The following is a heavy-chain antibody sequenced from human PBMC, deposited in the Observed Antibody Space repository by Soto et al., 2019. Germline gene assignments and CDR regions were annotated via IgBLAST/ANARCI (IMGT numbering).Heavy chain of an antibody. CDR3: ASRYGVYANSRVYYYYYYGMDV. CDR1: GGTFSSYA. J-gene: IGHJ6*02. Sequence: QVQLVQSGAEVKKPGSSVKVSCKASGGTFSSYAISWVRQAPGQGLEWMGGIIPIFGTANYAQKFQGRVTITADKSTSTAYMELSSLRSEDTAVYYCASRYGVYANSRVYYYYYYGMDVWGQGTTVTVSS. D-gene: IGHD4-17*01. V-gene: IGHV1-69*06. CDR2: IIPIFGTA.